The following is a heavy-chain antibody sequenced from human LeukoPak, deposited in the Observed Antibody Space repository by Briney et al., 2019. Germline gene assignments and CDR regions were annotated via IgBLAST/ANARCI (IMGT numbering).Heavy chain of an antibody. Sequence: GASVKVSCKASGYTFTSYGISWVRQAPGQGLEWMGWISAYNGNTNYAQKLQGRVTMTTDTSTSTAYMELRSLRSDDTAVYYCARFSEVPAAIGHHSDYWGQGTLVTVSS. CDR3: ARFSEVPAAIGHHSDY. CDR1: GYTFTSYG. J-gene: IGHJ4*02. D-gene: IGHD2-2*01. CDR2: ISAYNGNT. V-gene: IGHV1-18*01.